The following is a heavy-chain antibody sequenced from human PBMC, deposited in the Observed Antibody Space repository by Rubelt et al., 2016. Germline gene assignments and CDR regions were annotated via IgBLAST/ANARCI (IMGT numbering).Heavy chain of an antibody. CDR2: IYYSGST. Sequence: QVQLQESGPGLVKPSQTLSLTCTVSGGSISSGGYYWSWIRQHPGKGLEWIGSIYYSGSTYYNPSLKSRVTIAVDTSKNQFALKLSSVTAADTAVYYCARVLSPHQWFGELFRIDYWGQGTLVTVSS. CDR1: GGSISSGGYY. V-gene: IGHV4-31*03. D-gene: IGHD3-10*01. J-gene: IGHJ4*02. CDR3: ARVLSPHQWFGELFRIDY.